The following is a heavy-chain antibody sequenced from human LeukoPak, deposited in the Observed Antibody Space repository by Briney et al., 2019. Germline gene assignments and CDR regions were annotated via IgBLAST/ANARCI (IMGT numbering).Heavy chain of an antibody. D-gene: IGHD5-18*01. CDR2: IYPGDSDT. CDR3: AREEPGYSYGYNY. J-gene: IGHJ4*02. V-gene: IGHV5-51*01. Sequence: PGGSLKISCKGSGYSFTSYWIGWVRQLPGKGLEWMGIIYPGDSDTRYSPSFQGQVTISADKSISTAYLQWSSLKASDTAMYYCAREEPGYSYGYNYWGQGTLVTVSS. CDR1: GYSFTSYW.